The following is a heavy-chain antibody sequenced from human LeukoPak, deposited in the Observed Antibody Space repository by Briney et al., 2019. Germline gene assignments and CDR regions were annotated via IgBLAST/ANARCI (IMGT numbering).Heavy chain of an antibody. CDR3: AKDRQTITIFGVVNTPRANFDY. CDR1: GFSFSRYD. CDR2: IRYDGSNK. Sequence: VGSLRLSCAASGFSFSRYDIHWVRQAPGKGLEWVAFIRYDGSNKNYADSVKGRFTISRDNFMSTVYLQMNSLRAEDTAVYYCAKDRQTITIFGVVNTPRANFDYWGQGTLVTVSS. J-gene: IGHJ4*02. D-gene: IGHD3-3*01. V-gene: IGHV3-30*02.